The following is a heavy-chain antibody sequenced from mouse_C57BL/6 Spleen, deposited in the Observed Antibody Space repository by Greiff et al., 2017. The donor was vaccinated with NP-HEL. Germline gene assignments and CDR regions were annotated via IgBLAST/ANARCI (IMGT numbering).Heavy chain of an antibody. Sequence: VQLQQPGAELVKPGASVKMSCKASGYTFTSYWITWVKQRPGQGLEWIGDIYPGSGSTNYNEKFKSKATLTVDKSSSTAYMQLSSLTSEDSAVYYCASDYDRIFAYWGQGTLVTVSA. CDR1: GYTFTSYW. CDR3: ASDYDRIFAY. D-gene: IGHD2-4*01. CDR2: IYPGSGST. V-gene: IGHV1-55*01. J-gene: IGHJ3*01.